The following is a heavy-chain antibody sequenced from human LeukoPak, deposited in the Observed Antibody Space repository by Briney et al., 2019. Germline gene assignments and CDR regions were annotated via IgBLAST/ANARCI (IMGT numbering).Heavy chain of an antibody. J-gene: IGHJ6*02. Sequence: ASVKVSCKASGYTFTGYYMYWVRQAPGQGLEWMGWINPDSGGTKYAQKFQGRVTMTWGTSISTAHMELSRLRSDDTAVYYCARDLSYGSGSYGYGMDVWGQGTTVTVSS. D-gene: IGHD3-10*01. V-gene: IGHV1-2*02. CDR3: ARDLSYGSGSYGYGMDV. CDR1: GYTFTGYY. CDR2: INPDSGGT.